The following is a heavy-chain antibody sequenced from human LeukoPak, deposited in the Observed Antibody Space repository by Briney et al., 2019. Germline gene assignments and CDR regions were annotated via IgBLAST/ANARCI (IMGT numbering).Heavy chain of an antibody. CDR2: INAGNGNT. Sequence: ASVKVSCKASGYTFTSYAMHWVRQAPGQRLEWMGWINAGNGNTKYSQKFQGRVTITRDTSASTAYMELSSLRSEDTAVYYCARAPAVAAQGYYGMDVWGQGTTVTVSS. V-gene: IGHV1-3*01. CDR1: GYTFTSYA. D-gene: IGHD6-19*01. J-gene: IGHJ6*02. CDR3: ARAPAVAAQGYYGMDV.